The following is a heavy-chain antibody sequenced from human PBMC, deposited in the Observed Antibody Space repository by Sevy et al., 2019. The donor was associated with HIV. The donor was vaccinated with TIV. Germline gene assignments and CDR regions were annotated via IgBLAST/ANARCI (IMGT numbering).Heavy chain of an antibody. Sequence: GGSLRLSCAASGFTFSDYYMSWIRQAPGKGLEWVSYISSSSYTNYADSVKGRFTISRDNAKNSLYLQMNSLRAEDTAVYYCARGLRAVAGTFDYWGQGTLVTVSS. V-gene: IGHV3-11*06. CDR2: ISSSSYT. J-gene: IGHJ4*02. D-gene: IGHD6-19*01. CDR1: GFTFSDYY. CDR3: ARGLRAVAGTFDY.